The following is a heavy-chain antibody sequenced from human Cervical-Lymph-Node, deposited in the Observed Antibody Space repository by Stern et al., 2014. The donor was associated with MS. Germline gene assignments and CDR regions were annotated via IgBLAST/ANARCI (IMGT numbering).Heavy chain of an antibody. CDR2: ISCGGSYI. CDR3: ERGRGGNYRYYFDY. V-gene: IGHV3-21*01. D-gene: IGHD4-23*01. J-gene: IGHJ4*02. Sequence: VQLVESGGGLVKPGGSLRLSCAASGFTFSSYSMNWVRQAPGTGLEWVASISCGGSYIYYADSLKGRFTISRDKAKNSMYLHMHSLRAEDTAVYYCERGRGGNYRYYFDYWGQGTLVTVSS. CDR1: GFTFSSYS.